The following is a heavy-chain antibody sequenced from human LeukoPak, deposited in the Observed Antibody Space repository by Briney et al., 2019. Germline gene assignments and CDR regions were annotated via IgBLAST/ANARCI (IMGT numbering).Heavy chain of an antibody. CDR3: ARILTGYYDY. Sequence: SETLSLTCAVFGGSFSGYYWSWIRQPPGKGLEWIGEINHSGSTNYNPSLKSRVTISVDTSKNQFSLKLSSVTAADTAVYYCARILTGYYDYWGQGTLVTVSS. CDR2: INHSGST. D-gene: IGHD3-9*01. J-gene: IGHJ4*02. V-gene: IGHV4-34*01. CDR1: GGSFSGYY.